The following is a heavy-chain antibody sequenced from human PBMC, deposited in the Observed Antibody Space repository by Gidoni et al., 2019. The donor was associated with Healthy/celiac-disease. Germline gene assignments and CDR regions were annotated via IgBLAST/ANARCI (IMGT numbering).Heavy chain of an antibody. CDR3: ARDSLSKRYFDL. CDR1: GGSISSGSYY. V-gene: IGHV4-61*02. CDR2: IYTSGST. J-gene: IGHJ2*01. Sequence: QVQLQESGPGLVKPSQTLSLACTVSGGSISSGSYYWSWLRQPAGKGREWLGRIYTSGSTNYNPSLKSRVTISVDTSKNQFSLKLSSVTAADTAVYYCARDSLSKRYFDLWGRGTLVTVSS.